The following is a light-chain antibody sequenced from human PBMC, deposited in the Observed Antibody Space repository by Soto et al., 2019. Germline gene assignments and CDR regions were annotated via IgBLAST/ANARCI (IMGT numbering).Light chain of an antibody. CDR2: YDS. CDR3: QVWDSSSDHPG. V-gene: IGLV3-21*04. Sequence: SYELTQPPSVSVAPGNTARIACGGNNIGSKSVHWYQQKPGQAPVLVIYYDSDRPSGIPERFSGSNSGNTATLTISRVEAGDEADYYCQVWDSSSDHPGFGGGTKLTVL. CDR1: NIGSKS. J-gene: IGLJ2*01.